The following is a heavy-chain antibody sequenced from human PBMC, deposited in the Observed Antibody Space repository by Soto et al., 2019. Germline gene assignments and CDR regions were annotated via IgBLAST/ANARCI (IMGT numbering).Heavy chain of an antibody. V-gene: IGHV3-9*01. J-gene: IGHJ3*02. CDR2: ISWNSGSI. CDR3: AKDHCSGGSCYFRPYGLDAFDI. Sequence: GGSLRLSCAASGFTFDDYAMHWVRQAPGKGLEWVSGISWNSGSIGYADSVKGRFTISRDNAKNSLYLQMNSLGAEDTALYYCAKDHCSGGSCYFRPYGLDAFDIWGQGTMVTVSS. D-gene: IGHD2-15*01. CDR1: GFTFDDYA.